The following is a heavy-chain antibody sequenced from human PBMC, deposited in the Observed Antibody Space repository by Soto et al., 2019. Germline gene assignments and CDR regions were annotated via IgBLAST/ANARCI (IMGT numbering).Heavy chain of an antibody. D-gene: IGHD6-19*01. CDR1: GGSISSGGYY. CDR3: ARAEQWLVGIFDY. J-gene: IGHJ4*02. Sequence: SETLSLTCTVSGGSISSGGYYWSWIRQHPGKGLEWIGYIYYSGSTYYNPSLKSRVTISVDTSKNQFSLKLSSVTAADTAVYYCARAEQWLVGIFDYWGQGTLVTVSS. V-gene: IGHV4-31*03. CDR2: IYYSGST.